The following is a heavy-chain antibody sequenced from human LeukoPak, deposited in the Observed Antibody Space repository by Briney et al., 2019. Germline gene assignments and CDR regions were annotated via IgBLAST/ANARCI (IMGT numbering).Heavy chain of an antibody. Sequence: GGSLRLSCAASGFTFSDYYMSWFRQAPGKGLEWVSYISSSGSTRYNADSVKGRFTISRDNAKNSLYLQMNSLRAEDTAVYYCARDESYGSGSYYNFDMWGQGTMVTVSS. CDR1: GFTFSDYY. J-gene: IGHJ3*02. V-gene: IGHV3-11*01. D-gene: IGHD3-10*01. CDR3: ARDESYGSGSYYNFDM. CDR2: ISSSGSTR.